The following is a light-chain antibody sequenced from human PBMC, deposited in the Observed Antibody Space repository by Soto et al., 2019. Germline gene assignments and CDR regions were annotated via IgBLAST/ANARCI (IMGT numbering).Light chain of an antibody. CDR2: GAS. V-gene: IGKV3-15*01. Sequence: VMTQSPATLSVSPGERATLSCRASQNLRSSLAWYQQKPGQAPRLLIYGASTRATGIPARFSGSGSGTEFTLTISSLQSEDFAVYFCQQRSSWPLTFGGGTKWIS. CDR1: QNLRSS. CDR3: QQRSSWPLT. J-gene: IGKJ4*02.